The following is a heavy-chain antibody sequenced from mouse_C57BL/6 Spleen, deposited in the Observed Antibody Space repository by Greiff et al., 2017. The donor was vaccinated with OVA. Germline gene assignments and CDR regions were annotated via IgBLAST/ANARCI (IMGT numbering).Heavy chain of an antibody. CDR1: GYSFTGYY. D-gene: IGHD1-1*01. Sequence: VQLQQSGPELVKPGASVKISCKASGYSFTGYYMNWVKQSPEKSLEWIGEINPSTGGTTYNQKFKAKATLTVDKSSSTAYMQLKSLTSEDSAVYYCASYYYGSSPGWFAYWGQGTLVTVSA. CDR3: ASYYYGSSPGWFAY. V-gene: IGHV1-42*01. J-gene: IGHJ3*01. CDR2: INPSTGGT.